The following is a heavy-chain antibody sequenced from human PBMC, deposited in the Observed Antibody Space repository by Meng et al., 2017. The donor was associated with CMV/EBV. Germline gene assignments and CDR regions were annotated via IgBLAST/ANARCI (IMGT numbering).Heavy chain of an antibody. CDR1: GYTFTGYY. D-gene: IGHD3-3*01. V-gene: IGHV1-2*02. J-gene: IGHJ5*01. Sequence: ASVKVSCKASGYTFTGYYMHWVRQAPGQGLEWMGWINANSGGTNYAVTFQGRVTMTRDTSITTAYMELSRLRSDDTAVYYCARVTDFWSTPWGFDPWGQGTLVTVSS. CDR2: INANSGGT. CDR3: ARVTDFWSTPWGFDP.